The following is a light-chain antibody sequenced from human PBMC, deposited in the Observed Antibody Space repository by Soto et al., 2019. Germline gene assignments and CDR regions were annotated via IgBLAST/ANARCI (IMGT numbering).Light chain of an antibody. CDR3: QQAYSFPFG. CDR2: AAS. CDR1: QDISNW. Sequence: DIQLTQSPSSMSASVGDRVTLTCRASQDISNWLAWYQHKPGEAPKLLIYAASSLQSGVPSRFSGGGSWTHYTLAISGLHSDDFATYFCQQAYSFPFGFGRGTKVDVK. J-gene: IGKJ3*01. V-gene: IGKV1-12*01.